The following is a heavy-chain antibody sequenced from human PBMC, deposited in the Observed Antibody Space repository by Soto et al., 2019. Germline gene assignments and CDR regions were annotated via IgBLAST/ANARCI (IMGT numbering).Heavy chain of an antibody. CDR3: ARPLSARYCSSTSCYVGWFDP. D-gene: IGHD2-2*01. CDR1: GYTFTSYY. Sequence: QVQLVQSGAEVKKPGASVKVSCKASGYTFTSYYMHWVRQAPGQGLEWMGIINPSGGSTSYAQKFQGEGTMTRDTSTSTVYMELSSLRSEDTAVYYCARPLSARYCSSTSCYVGWFDPWGQGTLVTVSS. J-gene: IGHJ5*02. V-gene: IGHV1-46*03. CDR2: INPSGGST.